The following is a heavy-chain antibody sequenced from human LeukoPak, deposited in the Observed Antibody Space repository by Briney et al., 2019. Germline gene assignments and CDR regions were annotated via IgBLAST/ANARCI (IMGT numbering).Heavy chain of an antibody. V-gene: IGHV1-2*02. CDR1: RYTFTDYY. Sequence: ASVKVSCKASRYTFTDYYMHWVRQAPGQGLEWMGWINPKSGETRYEQNFQGRVTMTRDTSITTAYMELSRLRSDDTAVYYCASGYSGYDFDYWGQGTLVTVSS. J-gene: IGHJ4*02. CDR3: ASGYSGYDFDY. CDR2: INPKSGET. D-gene: IGHD5-12*01.